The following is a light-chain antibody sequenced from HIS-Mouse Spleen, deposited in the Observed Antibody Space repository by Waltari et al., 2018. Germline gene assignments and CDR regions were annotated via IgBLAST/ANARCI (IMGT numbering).Light chain of an antibody. Sequence: QSALTQPASVSGSPGQSITISCTGTSSDVGSYNLVSWYQQHPGKAPKLRIYEGGKRPSGVSNRFSGSKSGNTASLTMSGLQAEDEADYYCCSYAGSSTWVFGGGTKLTVL. CDR1: SSDVGSYNL. CDR3: CSYAGSSTWV. V-gene: IGLV2-23*01. J-gene: IGLJ3*02. CDR2: EGG.